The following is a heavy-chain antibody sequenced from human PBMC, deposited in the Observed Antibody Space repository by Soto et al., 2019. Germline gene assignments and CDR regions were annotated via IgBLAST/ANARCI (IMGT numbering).Heavy chain of an antibody. J-gene: IGHJ4*02. CDR1: GFRFKSYG. CDR2: VWFDGSTQ. CDR3: TRANTSPFDV. V-gene: IGHV3-33*01. Sequence: QVQLVESGGGVVQPGRSLRLSCSASGFRFKSYGMHWVRQAPDKGMEWVAIVWFDGSTQVYADSVKGRFTISRDDSKNTVYLQMNSLRVEDTAVYYCTRANTSPFDVWGQGTLVTVSS.